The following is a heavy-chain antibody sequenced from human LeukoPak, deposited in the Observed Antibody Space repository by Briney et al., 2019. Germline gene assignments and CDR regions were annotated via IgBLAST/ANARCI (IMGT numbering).Heavy chain of an antibody. CDR1: GYTFTGYY. V-gene: IGHV1-3*01. J-gene: IGHJ5*02. CDR2: INAGNGNT. Sequence: ASVKVSCKASGYTFTGYYMHWVRQAPGQRLEWMGWINAGNGNTKYSQKFQGRVTITRDTSASTAYMELSSLRSEDTAVYYCARDLGYGDYGSWFDPWGQGTLVTVSS. D-gene: IGHD4-17*01. CDR3: ARDLGYGDYGSWFDP.